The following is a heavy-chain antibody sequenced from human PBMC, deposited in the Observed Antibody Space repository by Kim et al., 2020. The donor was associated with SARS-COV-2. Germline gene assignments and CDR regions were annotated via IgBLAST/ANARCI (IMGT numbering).Heavy chain of an antibody. J-gene: IGHJ4*02. D-gene: IGHD6-19*01. CDR3: ARGGIVGSGTQMSDY. CDR1: GFTFSNYW. V-gene: IGHV3-74*01. CDR2: INSDGSIT. Sequence: GGSLRLSCAVSGFTFSNYWMHWVRQAPGRGLVWVSRINSDGSITSYADSVKGRFTISRDNAKNTLYLQLNSLRAEDTAVYYCARGGIVGSGTQMSDYWGQGTLVTVSS.